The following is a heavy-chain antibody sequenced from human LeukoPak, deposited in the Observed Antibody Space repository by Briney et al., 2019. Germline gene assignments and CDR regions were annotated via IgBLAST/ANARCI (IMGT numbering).Heavy chain of an antibody. J-gene: IGHJ4*02. CDR1: GFTFSSYA. D-gene: IGHD2-15*01. CDR3: ARDIVDIVVVVAAHSEGGFDY. CDR2: ICYSGST. Sequence: PGGSLRLSCAASGFTFSSYAMSWVRQPPGKGLEWIGSICYSGSTYYNPSLKSRVTISVDTSKNQFSLKLSSVTAADTAVYYCARDIVDIVVVVAAHSEGGFDYWGQGTLVTVSS. V-gene: IGHV4-39*07.